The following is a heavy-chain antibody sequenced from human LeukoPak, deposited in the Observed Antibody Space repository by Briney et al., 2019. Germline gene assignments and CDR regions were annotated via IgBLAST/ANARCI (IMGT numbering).Heavy chain of an antibody. J-gene: IGHJ4*02. V-gene: IGHV1-24*01. D-gene: IGHD3-9*01. CDR2: FDPEDGET. Sequence: GASVKVSCKVSGYTLTELSMHWVRQAPGKGLEWMGGFDPEDGETIYAQKFQGRVTMTEDTSTGTAYMELSSLRSEDTAVYYCARGPSLRYFDHFDYWGQGTLVTVSS. CDR1: GYTLTELS. CDR3: ARGPSLRYFDHFDY.